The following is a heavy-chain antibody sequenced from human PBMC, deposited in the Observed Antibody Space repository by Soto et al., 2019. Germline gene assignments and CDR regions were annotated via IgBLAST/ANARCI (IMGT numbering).Heavy chain of an antibody. Sequence: PGGALRLSWGGSGIKFSRHGPHWGRQAPGKGLEWVAVISYDGSHKLSTESVKGRFTISRDNSKNTLSLQMNSLRTEDTAVYYCARPGLLIEDAFDIWGQGTMVTVSS. J-gene: IGHJ3*02. CDR3: ARPGLLIEDAFDI. CDR2: ISYDGSHK. V-gene: IGHV3-30*03. CDR1: GIKFSRHG. D-gene: IGHD3-16*01.